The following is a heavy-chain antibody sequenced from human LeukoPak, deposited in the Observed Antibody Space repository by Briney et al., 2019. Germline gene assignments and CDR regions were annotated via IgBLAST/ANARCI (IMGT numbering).Heavy chain of an antibody. V-gene: IGHV3-30-3*01. CDR2: ISYDGSNK. D-gene: IGHD6-19*01. Sequence: GGSLRLSCAASGFTFSSYAVHWVRQAPGKGLEWVEVISYDGSNKYYADSVKGRFTISRDNSKNTLYLQMNSLRAEDTAVYYCARPIAVAGGWYFDLWGRGTLVTVSS. CDR1: GFTFSSYA. CDR3: ARPIAVAGGWYFDL. J-gene: IGHJ2*01.